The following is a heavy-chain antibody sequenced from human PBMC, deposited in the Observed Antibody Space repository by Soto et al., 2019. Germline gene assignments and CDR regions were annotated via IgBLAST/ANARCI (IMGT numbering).Heavy chain of an antibody. Sequence: GGSLRLSCSASGFTFSQFAMHWVRQAPGKGLEWVSYISSSSSTIYYADSVKGRFTISRDNAKNSLYLQMNSLRAEDTAVYYCAREGGNSAFAYWGQGTLVTVSS. CDR2: ISSSSSTI. CDR1: GFTFSQFA. V-gene: IGHV3-48*01. J-gene: IGHJ4*02. D-gene: IGHD2-21*02. CDR3: AREGGNSAFAY.